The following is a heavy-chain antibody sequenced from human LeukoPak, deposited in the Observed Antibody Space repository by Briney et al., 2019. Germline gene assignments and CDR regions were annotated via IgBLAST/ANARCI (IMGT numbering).Heavy chain of an antibody. CDR3: ARGSRDSRGSGSYYFVA. Sequence: PSETLSLTCAVYGGSLSGYYWSWIRQPPGKGLEWIGEINHSGFSDYNPSLKSRVSISVHTSENQFSLKLTSVTAADTAVYYCARGSRDSRGSGSYYFVAWGQGTLVTVSS. J-gene: IGHJ4*02. CDR1: GGSLSGYY. V-gene: IGHV4-34*01. D-gene: IGHD3-10*01. CDR2: INHSGFS.